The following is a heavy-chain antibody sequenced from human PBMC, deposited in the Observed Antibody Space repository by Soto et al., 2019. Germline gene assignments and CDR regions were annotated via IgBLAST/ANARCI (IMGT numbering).Heavy chain of an antibody. Sequence: QVQLVQSGAEVKKPGASVKVSCKASGYTFTSYGFSWVRQAPGQGLEWMGWINAYNTYTDYAQNLQGRVTMTTDRSTSTAYMELRSLRSDDTAVYYCARDDSSGPGRCDPRGQGTLVTVSS. CDR1: GYTFTSYG. J-gene: IGHJ5*02. V-gene: IGHV1-18*01. D-gene: IGHD3-22*01. CDR3: ARDDSSGPGRCDP. CDR2: INAYNTYT.